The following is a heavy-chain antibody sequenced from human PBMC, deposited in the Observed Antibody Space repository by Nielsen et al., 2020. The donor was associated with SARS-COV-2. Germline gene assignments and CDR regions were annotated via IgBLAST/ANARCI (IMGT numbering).Heavy chain of an antibody. CDR3: AILPAAMILFPY. J-gene: IGHJ4*02. Sequence: SLKISCEASGFTFDDYAMHWVRQAPGKGLEWVAGISWNSGSIGYADSVKGRFTISRDNVKNSLYLQMNSLSAEDTALYYCAILPAAMILFPYWGQGSLVTVAS. CDR1: GFTFDDYA. CDR2: ISWNSGSI. D-gene: IGHD2-2*01. V-gene: IGHV3-9*01.